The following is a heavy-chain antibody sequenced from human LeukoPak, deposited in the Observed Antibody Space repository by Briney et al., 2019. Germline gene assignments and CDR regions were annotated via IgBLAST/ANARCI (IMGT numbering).Heavy chain of an antibody. CDR1: GYTFTSYA. V-gene: IGHV1-3*01. CDR3: ARDDFSTYPGLNYFDY. CDR2: TNVGNDYT. Sequence: ASVKVSCKASGYTFTSYAMNWVRQAPGQRLEWMGWTNVGNDYTESSQKFQDRLTITSDTTATTVYMGLSSLRSEDTAVYYCARDDFSTYPGLNYFDYWGQGSLVTVSS. J-gene: IGHJ4*02. D-gene: IGHD4-11*01.